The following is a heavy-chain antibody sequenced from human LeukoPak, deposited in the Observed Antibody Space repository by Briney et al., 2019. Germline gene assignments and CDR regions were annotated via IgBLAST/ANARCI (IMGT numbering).Heavy chain of an antibody. CDR1: GGSISSSSYY. Sequence: SETLSLTCTVSGGSISSSSYYWGWIRQPPEKGLEWIGSIYYSGSTYYNPSLKSRVTISVDTSKNQFSLKLSSVTAADTAVYYCARTCGSSWYPNGCFDPWGQGTLVTVSS. J-gene: IGHJ5*02. V-gene: IGHV4-39*01. CDR2: IYYSGST. CDR3: ARTCGSSWYPNGCFDP. D-gene: IGHD6-13*01.